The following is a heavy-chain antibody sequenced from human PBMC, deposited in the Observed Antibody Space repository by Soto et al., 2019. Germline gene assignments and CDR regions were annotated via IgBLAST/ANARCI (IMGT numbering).Heavy chain of an antibody. V-gene: IGHV3-11*01. J-gene: IGHJ6*02. CDR2: ISTSSGTI. CDR1: GFTFSNYY. Sequence: SLRLSCAGSGFTFSNYYMSWIRQAPGKGLEWVSYISTSSGTIDYADSVKGRFTISRDNTKNSLYLQMNSLRAEDTAVYYCARAKAGYYYYNGMDVWGQGTLVTVSS. CDR3: ARAKAGYYYYNGMDV.